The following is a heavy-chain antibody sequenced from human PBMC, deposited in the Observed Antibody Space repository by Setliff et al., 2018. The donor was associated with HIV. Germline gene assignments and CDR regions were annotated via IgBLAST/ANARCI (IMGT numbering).Heavy chain of an antibody. Sequence: PSETLSLTCDVSGFSISSRYYWGWIRQSPGKGLEWIGNIYHTGSSYYNPSLNDRATISLDTSKNQFSLKLNSVTAADTAVYYCAKVGAWGQGTLVTVSS. CDR2: IYHTGSS. CDR1: GFSISSRYY. V-gene: IGHV4-38-2*01. CDR3: AKVGA. J-gene: IGHJ4*02.